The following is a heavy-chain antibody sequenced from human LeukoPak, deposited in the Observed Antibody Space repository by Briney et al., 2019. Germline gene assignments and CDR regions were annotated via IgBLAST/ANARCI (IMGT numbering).Heavy chain of an antibody. J-gene: IGHJ3*02. CDR1: GGSISSGDYY. V-gene: IGHV4-30-4*08. D-gene: IGHD3-3*01. CDR3: ARLAPYYDFWSGYSPYSTKTDAFDI. Sequence: SETLSLTCTVSGGSISSGDYYWSWIRQPPGKGLEWIGYIYYSGSTYYNPSLKSRVTISVDTSKNQFSLKLSSVTAADTAVYYCARLAPYYDFWSGYSPYSTKTDAFDIWGQGTMVTVSS. CDR2: IYYSGST.